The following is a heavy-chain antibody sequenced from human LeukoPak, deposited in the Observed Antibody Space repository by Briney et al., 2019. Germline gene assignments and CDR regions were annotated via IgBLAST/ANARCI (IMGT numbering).Heavy chain of an antibody. D-gene: IGHD2-15*01. CDR2: KYHSGST. CDR3: ARTCSGGSCLLTN. V-gene: IGHV4-38-2*01. CDR1: GGSLSGYY. J-gene: IGHJ4*02. Sequence: SETLSLTCAVYGGSLSGYYWGWIRQPPGKGLEWIGSKYHSGSTYYNPSLKSLVNISVDTSKNQFSLKLSSVTAADTAVYYCARTCSGGSCLLTNWGQGTLVTVSS.